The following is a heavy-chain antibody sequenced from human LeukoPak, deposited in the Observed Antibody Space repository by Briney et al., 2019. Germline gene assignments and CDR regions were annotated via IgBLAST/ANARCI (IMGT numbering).Heavy chain of an antibody. CDR3: ARAQLYSGPVWFDP. J-gene: IGHJ5*02. CDR1: GGSISSYY. CDR2: IYYSGST. D-gene: IGHD5-12*01. Sequence: SETLSLTCTVSGGSISSYYWSWIRQPPGKGLEWIGYIYYSGSTNYNPSLKSRVTISVDTSKNQFSLKLSSVTAADTAVYYCARAQLYSGPVWFDPWGQGTLVTVSS. V-gene: IGHV4-59*01.